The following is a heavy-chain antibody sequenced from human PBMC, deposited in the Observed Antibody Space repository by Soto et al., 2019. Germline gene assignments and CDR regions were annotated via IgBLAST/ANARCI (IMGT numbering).Heavy chain of an antibody. V-gene: IGHV1-69*01. Sequence: QVQLVQSGAEVRKPGSSVKVSCKASGGTFSRLAISWVRQAPGQGLEWMGGIIHILGTPNHAQTFQGSLTSNEDEATSTVHMELSSLRSEVTAIYYCSRGWREDSSAYFYAYLGQGTLVIVSS. D-gene: IGHD3-22*01. CDR2: IIHILGTP. J-gene: IGHJ4*02. CDR3: SRGWREDSSAYFYAY. CDR1: GGTFSRLA.